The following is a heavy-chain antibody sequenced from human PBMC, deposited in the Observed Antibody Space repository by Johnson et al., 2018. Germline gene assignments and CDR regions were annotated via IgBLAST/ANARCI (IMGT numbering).Heavy chain of an antibody. D-gene: IGHD1-26*01. V-gene: IGHV1-69*01. Sequence: QVQLGESGAEVKKPGSSVKVSCKASGGTFSSYAISWVRQAPGQGLEWMGGIIPIFGTANYAQKLQGRVTITADESTSTAYMELSSLRSEDTAVYYCARDSGGSYYGDFQHWGQGTLVTVSS. CDR1: GGTFSSYA. CDR3: ARDSGGSYYGDFQH. J-gene: IGHJ1*01. CDR2: IIPIFGTA.